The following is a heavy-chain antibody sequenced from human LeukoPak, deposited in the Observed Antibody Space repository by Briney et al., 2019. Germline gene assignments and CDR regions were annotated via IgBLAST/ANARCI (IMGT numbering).Heavy chain of an antibody. CDR3: ARHPLFVVGAYFDY. D-gene: IGHD1-26*01. Sequence: PSETLSLTCTVSGGSISSGSYYWGWIRQPPGKGLEWIGSIYYSGSTYYNPSLKSRVTISVDTSKNHFSLKLSSVTAADTAVYYCARHPLFVVGAYFDYWGQGTLVTVSS. CDR2: IYYSGST. CDR1: GGSISSGSYY. J-gene: IGHJ4*02. V-gene: IGHV4-39*01.